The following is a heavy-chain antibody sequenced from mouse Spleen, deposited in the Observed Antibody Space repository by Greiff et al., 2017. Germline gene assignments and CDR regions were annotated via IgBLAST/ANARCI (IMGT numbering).Heavy chain of an antibody. CDR2: IWGDGST. J-gene: IGHJ4*01. CDR3: ARDYYYGSSYAMDY. V-gene: IGHV2-6-7*01. CDR1: GFSLTGYG. Sequence: QVQLKESGPGLVAPSQSLSITCTVSGFSLTGYGVNWVRQPPGKGLEWLGMIWGDGSTDYNSALKSRLSISKDNSKSQVFLKMNSLQTDDTARYDCARDYYYGSSYAMDYWGQGTSVTVSS. D-gene: IGHD1-1*01.